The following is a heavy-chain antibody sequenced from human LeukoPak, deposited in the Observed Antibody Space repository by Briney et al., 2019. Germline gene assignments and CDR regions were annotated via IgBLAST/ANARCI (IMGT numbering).Heavy chain of an antibody. CDR2: ISDSGGST. CDR1: GFTFSSYA. Sequence: PGGSLRLSCAASGFTFSSYAMSWVRQAPGKGLEWVSTISDSGGSTHYADSVKGRFTISRDNSKNTLYLQMNSLRAEDTAVYYCAKDHLDCSGGSCYLRYYYYMDVWGKGTTVTVSS. V-gene: IGHV3-23*01. CDR3: AKDHLDCSGGSCYLRYYYYMDV. D-gene: IGHD2-15*01. J-gene: IGHJ6*03.